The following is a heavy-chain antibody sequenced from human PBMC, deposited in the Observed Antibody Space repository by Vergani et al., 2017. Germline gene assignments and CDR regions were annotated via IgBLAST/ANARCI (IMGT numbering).Heavy chain of an antibody. Sequence: QVQLVQSGAEVKKPGASVKVSCKASGYTFTSYYMHWVRQAPGQGLEWMGIINPSGGSTSYAQKFQGRVTMTRDTSTSTVYMELSSLRSEDTAVYYCAREDTVVTPIDAFDIWGQGTMVTVSS. CDR2: INPSGGST. V-gene: IGHV1-46*01. CDR3: AREDTVVTPIDAFDI. CDR1: GYTFTSYY. D-gene: IGHD4-23*01. J-gene: IGHJ3*02.